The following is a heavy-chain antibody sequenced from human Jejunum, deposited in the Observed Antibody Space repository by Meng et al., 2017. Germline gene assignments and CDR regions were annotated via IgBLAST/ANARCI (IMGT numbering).Heavy chain of an antibody. D-gene: IGHD5-12*01. J-gene: IGHJ4*02. Sequence: ITLKDSVLTLVNPTQILTLTCTFSGFSLSTIGVGVGWIRQPPGKALEWLAFIYWDDDKRYTPSLKSRLFITKDTSKNLVVLTMTNMDPVDTATYYCAHRRRNSGYDNPYYFDFWGQGTLVTASS. CDR2: IYWDDDK. CDR1: GFSLSTIGVG. CDR3: AHRRRNSGYDNPYYFDF. V-gene: IGHV2-5*02.